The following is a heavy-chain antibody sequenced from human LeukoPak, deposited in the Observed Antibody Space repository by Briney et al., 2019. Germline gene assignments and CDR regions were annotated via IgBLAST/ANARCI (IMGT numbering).Heavy chain of an antibody. Sequence: GRSLRLSCAASGFIFSSYGMHWVRQAPGKGLEWVAVIWYDGSNKYYADSVKGRFTISRDNSKNTLYLQMNSLRAEDTAVYYCARNHLYSSPPDYWGQGTLVTVSS. J-gene: IGHJ4*02. CDR2: IWYDGSNK. D-gene: IGHD6-13*01. V-gene: IGHV3-33*01. CDR1: GFIFSSYG. CDR3: ARNHLYSSPPDY.